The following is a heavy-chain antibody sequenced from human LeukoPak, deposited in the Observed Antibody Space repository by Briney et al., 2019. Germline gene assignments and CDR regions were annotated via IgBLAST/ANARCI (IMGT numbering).Heavy chain of an antibody. Sequence: GASVKVSFKASGYTFTIYYMHWVRQAPGQGLEWMGIINPSGGSTSYAQKFQGRVTMTRDTSTSTVYMELSSLRSEDTAVYYCARDRGSSAIYYYYYYGMDVWGQGTTVTVSS. CDR3: ARDRGSSAIYYYYYYGMDV. CDR2: INPSGGST. D-gene: IGHD6-6*01. CDR1: GYTFTIYY. J-gene: IGHJ6*02. V-gene: IGHV1-46*01.